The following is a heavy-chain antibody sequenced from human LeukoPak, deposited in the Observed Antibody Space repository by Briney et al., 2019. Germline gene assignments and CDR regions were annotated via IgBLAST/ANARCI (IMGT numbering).Heavy chain of an antibody. CDR1: GFAFDDYA. CDR3: ARVSGYSNYFDY. J-gene: IGHJ4*02. V-gene: IGHV3-21*01. Sequence: PGGSLRLSCAASGFAFDDYAMHWVRQAPGTGLEWVSSISSSSSYIYYADSVKGRFTISRDNAKNSLYLQMNSLRAEDTAVYYCARVSGYSNYFDYWGQGTLVTVSS. D-gene: IGHD4-11*01. CDR2: ISSSSSYI.